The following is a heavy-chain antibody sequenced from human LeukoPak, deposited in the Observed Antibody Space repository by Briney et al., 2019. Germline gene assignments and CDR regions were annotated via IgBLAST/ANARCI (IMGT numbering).Heavy chain of an antibody. J-gene: IGHJ5*02. CDR2: IYYSGST. V-gene: IGHV4-31*03. Sequence: PSQTLSLTCTVSGGSISSGGYYWSWIRQHPGKGLEWIGYIYYSGSTYYNPSLKSRVTISVDTSKNQFSLKLSSVTPEDTAVYYCARGSIAGNWFDPWGQGTLVTVSS. CDR3: ARGSIAGNWFDP. D-gene: IGHD6-6*01. CDR1: GGSISSGGYY.